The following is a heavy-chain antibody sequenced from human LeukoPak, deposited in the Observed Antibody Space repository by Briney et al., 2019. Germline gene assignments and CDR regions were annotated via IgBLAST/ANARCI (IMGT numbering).Heavy chain of an antibody. Sequence: SVKVSCXASGGTFSSYTISWVRQARGQGLEWMGRIIPILGIANYAQKFQGRVTITADKSTSTAYMELSSLRSEDTAVYCCARDRYCSSTSCFHNWFDPWGQGTLVTVSS. D-gene: IGHD2-2*01. V-gene: IGHV1-69*04. J-gene: IGHJ5*02. CDR3: ARDRYCSSTSCFHNWFDP. CDR2: IIPILGIA. CDR1: GGTFSSYT.